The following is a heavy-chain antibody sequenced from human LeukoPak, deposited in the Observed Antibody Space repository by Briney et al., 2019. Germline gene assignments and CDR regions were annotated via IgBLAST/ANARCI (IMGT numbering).Heavy chain of an antibody. J-gene: IGHJ5*02. CDR3: ARGNDFSYNWFDP. Sequence: SETLSLTCTVSGGSISSYYWSWIRQPPGKGLEWIGYIYYSGSTNYNPSLKSRVTISVDTSKNQFSLKLSSVTAADAAVYYCARGNDFSYNWFDPWGQGILVTVSS. V-gene: IGHV4-59*01. CDR2: IYYSGST. CDR1: GGSISSYY. D-gene: IGHD3/OR15-3a*01.